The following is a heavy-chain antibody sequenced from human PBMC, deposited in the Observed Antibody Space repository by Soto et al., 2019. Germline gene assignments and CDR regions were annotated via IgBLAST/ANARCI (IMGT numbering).Heavy chain of an antibody. CDR3: ARSEIPLRYFDWLSRGGYYFDY. Sequence: ASVKVSCTASGYTFTGYYMHCVRQAPGQGLEWMGWINPNSGGTNYAQKFQGWVTMTRDTSISTAYMELSRLRSDDTAVYYCARSEIPLRYFDWLSRGGYYFDYWGQGTLVTVSS. D-gene: IGHD3-9*01. J-gene: IGHJ4*02. CDR1: GYTFTGYY. V-gene: IGHV1-2*04. CDR2: INPNSGGT.